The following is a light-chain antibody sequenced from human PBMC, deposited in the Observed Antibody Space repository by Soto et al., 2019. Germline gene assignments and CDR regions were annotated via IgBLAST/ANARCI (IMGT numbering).Light chain of an antibody. CDR3: QRYNVFSPT. V-gene: IGKV1-5*03. J-gene: IGKJ2*01. CDR1: QSISNW. Sequence: DIQMTQSPSTLSASVGDTVTITCRASQSISNWLAWYQQKPGKAPKVLIYKASNLESGVPSRFSGSECGKKFTLPISRLQPVDFAIYSCQRYNVFSPTFGQGTRLEIK. CDR2: KAS.